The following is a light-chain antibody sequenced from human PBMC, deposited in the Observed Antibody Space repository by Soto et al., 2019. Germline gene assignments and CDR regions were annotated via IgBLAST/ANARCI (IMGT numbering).Light chain of an antibody. Sequence: EIVLTLSSGTLSLSPVERATLSCRASQSGSSTYLAWYQQKPGRAPRLFIYDASNRATGVPARCSGSRAGTDFTLTISSLVPEDFAVYFCQQRSEWPITFGQGTRLEIK. V-gene: IGKV3D-20*02. CDR1: QSGSSTY. CDR2: DAS. CDR3: QQRSEWPIT. J-gene: IGKJ5*01.